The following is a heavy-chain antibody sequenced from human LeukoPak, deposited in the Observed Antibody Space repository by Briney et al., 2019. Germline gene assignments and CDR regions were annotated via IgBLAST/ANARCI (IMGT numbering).Heavy chain of an antibody. CDR3: ARDRATNY. CDR1: RFTINNDW. J-gene: IGHJ4*02. V-gene: IGHV3-7*01. Sequence: GGSLTLSCAAYRFTINNDWMSRLRQAPGKGLEWVANIKQDGSEKYYVDSVKGRFTISRDNAKNSLYLQMNSLRAEDTAVYYCARDRATNYWGQGTLVTVSS. CDR2: IKQDGSEK. D-gene: IGHD1-26*01.